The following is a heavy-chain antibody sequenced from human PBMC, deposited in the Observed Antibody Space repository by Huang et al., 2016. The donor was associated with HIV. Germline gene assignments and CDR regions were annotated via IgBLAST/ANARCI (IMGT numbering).Heavy chain of an antibody. J-gene: IGHJ3*02. CDR2: INHMGST. Sequence: QVQLQQWGAGLLKPSETLSLTCAVYGGSFSGYYWIWIRQSPGKGLEWIGEINHMGSTNYHPSLKSRLTISVDTSKNQFSLKLVSVTAADTAVYYCARERMMSWLDDHDAFDIWGQGTMVTVSS. D-gene: IGHD1-1*01. CDR1: GGSFSGYY. V-gene: IGHV4-34*01. CDR3: ARERMMSWLDDHDAFDI.